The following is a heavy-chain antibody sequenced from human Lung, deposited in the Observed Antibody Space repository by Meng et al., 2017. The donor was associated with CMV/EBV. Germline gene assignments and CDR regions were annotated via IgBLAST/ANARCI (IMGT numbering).Heavy chain of an antibody. CDR2: ISSSSSYI. V-gene: IGHV3-21*01. CDR1: GFTFSSYS. Sequence: EVQLVESGGGLVKPGGSLRLSCAASGFTFSSYSMNWVRQAPGKGLEWVSSISSSSSYIYYADSVKGRFTISRDNAKNSLYLQMNSLRAEDTAVYYCAREAAAALNWFDPWGQVTLVTAPQ. J-gene: IGHJ5*02. CDR3: AREAAAALNWFDP. D-gene: IGHD6-13*01.